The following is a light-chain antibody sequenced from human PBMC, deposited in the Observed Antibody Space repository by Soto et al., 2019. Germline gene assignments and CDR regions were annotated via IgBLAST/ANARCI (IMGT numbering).Light chain of an antibody. Sequence: DIQMTQSPSSLSASVRDRVTITCQASQDISNYSNWYQQKPGKAPKLLIYDASNLETGVPSRFSGSGSGTDFTFTISSLQPKDIATYYCQQYANLPHTFGPGTKVDIK. J-gene: IGKJ3*01. V-gene: IGKV1-33*01. CDR2: DAS. CDR3: QQYANLPHT. CDR1: QDISNY.